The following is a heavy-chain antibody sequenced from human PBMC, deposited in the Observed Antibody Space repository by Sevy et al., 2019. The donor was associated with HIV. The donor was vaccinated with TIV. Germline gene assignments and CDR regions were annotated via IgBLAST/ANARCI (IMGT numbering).Heavy chain of an antibody. J-gene: IGHJ4*02. D-gene: IGHD1-26*01. CDR2: ISWNSGSI. V-gene: IGHV3-9*01. CDR1: GFSLDDYA. Sequence: GGSLRLSCAASGFSLDDYAMHWVRQSSGKGLEWVAGISWNSGSIGYADSVKGRFTFSRDNARNTLYLQMNNMRSEDTALYYCARDIGAGSNSETSSPPFFFYYFDSWGQGTLVTVSS. CDR3: ARDIGAGSNSETSSPPFFFYYFDS.